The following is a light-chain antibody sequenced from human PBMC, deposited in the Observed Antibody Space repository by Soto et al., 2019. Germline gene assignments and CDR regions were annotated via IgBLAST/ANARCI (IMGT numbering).Light chain of an antibody. V-gene: IGKV3-20*01. CDR1: QSVSNY. Sequence: EIVLTQSPGSLSLSPGERATLSCRASQSVSNYLAWYQQKPGQAPRLLISGASSRATGFPDRFSGSGSGTDFSLTISRLDPEDSAVYYCQQYSSPPRTFCQGTKVEIK. J-gene: IGKJ1*01. CDR2: GAS. CDR3: QQYSSPPRT.